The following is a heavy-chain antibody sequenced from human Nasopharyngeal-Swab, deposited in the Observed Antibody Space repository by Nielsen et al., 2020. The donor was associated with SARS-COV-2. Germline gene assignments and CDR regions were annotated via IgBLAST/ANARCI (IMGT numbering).Heavy chain of an antibody. CDR2: IGPAGDA. Sequence: GESLNISCAASGSTFSSYDMHWVRQATEKGQEWVSAIGPAGDAYYPGSVKVRFTISRANAKNSLYLQMNSLRPGDTAVYYCARGGPAPIFDLWGRVTLVTVSS. CDR1: GSTFSSYD. D-gene: IGHD3-16*01. CDR3: ARGGPAPIFDL. V-gene: IGHV3-13*01. J-gene: IGHJ2*01.